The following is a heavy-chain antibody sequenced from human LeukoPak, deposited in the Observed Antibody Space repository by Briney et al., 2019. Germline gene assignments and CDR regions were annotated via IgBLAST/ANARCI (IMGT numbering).Heavy chain of an antibody. V-gene: IGHV4-61*02. CDR1: DDSISSGTYY. Sequence: PSETLSLTCTVSDDSISSGTYYWTWIRQPAGRGLEWIGRISSTGSTNYNPSLKSRVTISIDPSKNQFSLRLKSVTAADTAMYYCARLYYYSILNYFDSWGQGTLVTVSS. D-gene: IGHD3-22*01. J-gene: IGHJ4*02. CDR2: ISSTGST. CDR3: ARLYYYSILNYFDS.